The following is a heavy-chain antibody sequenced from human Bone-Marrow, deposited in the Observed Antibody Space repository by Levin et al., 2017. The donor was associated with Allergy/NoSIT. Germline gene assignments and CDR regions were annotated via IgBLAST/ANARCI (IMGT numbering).Heavy chain of an antibody. CDR1: GFTFSSYG. D-gene: IGHD2-15*01. CDR3: ARDDRYCSGGSCYRSYYMDV. J-gene: IGHJ6*03. V-gene: IGHV3-33*01. CDR2: IWYDGSNK. Sequence: GGSLRLSCAASGFTFSSYGMHWVRQAPGKGLEWVAVIWYDGSNKYYADSVKGRFTISRDNSKNTLYLQMNSLRAEDTALYYCARDDRYCSGGSCYRSYYMDVWGKGTTVTVSS.